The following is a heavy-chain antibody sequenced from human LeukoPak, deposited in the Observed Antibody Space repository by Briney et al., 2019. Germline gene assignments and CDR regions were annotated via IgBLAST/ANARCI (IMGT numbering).Heavy chain of an antibody. J-gene: IGHJ6*04. CDR2: IREDGSEK. CDR3: ARWDGQLFEWNMDV. V-gene: IGHV3-7*01. D-gene: IGHD6-6*01. Sequence: GGSLRLSCAASGFKFRDFWMNWVRQAPGKGLEWLANIREDGSEKYYAESVKGRFTISRDNTRTLLFLHLSSVRVEDTAVYYCARWDGQLFEWNMDVWGKRTTLTVSS. CDR1: GFKFRDFW.